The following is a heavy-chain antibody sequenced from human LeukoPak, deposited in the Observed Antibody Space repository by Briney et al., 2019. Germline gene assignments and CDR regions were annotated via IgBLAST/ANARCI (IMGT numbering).Heavy chain of an antibody. CDR1: GVSISSYY. D-gene: IGHD2-2*01. CDR2: IYYSGST. CDR3: ARDHIVVVPAAMRDYYYYYYGMDV. V-gene: IGHV4-59*01. J-gene: IGHJ6*02. Sequence: SETLSLTCTVSGVSISSYYWSWIRQPPGKGLEWVWYIYYSGSTNYNPSLKSRVTISVDTSKNQFSLKLSSVTAADTAVYYCARDHIVVVPAAMRDYYYYYYGMDVWGQGTTLTVSS.